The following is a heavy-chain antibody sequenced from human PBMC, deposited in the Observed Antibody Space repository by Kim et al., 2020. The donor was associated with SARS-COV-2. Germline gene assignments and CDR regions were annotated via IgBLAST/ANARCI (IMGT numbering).Heavy chain of an antibody. D-gene: IGHD6-19*01. V-gene: IGHV1-18*01. Sequence: ASVKVSCNSSGYTFSNYGITWVRLAPGQGLEWMGWISAYNGNTQSARKLQGRVTMTTDTSTNTAYMELKSLTSDDTAVYYCARDTGWYPVSGMDVWGQGTTVSVSS. CDR1: GYTFSNYG. CDR2: ISAYNGNT. CDR3: ARDTGWYPVSGMDV. J-gene: IGHJ6*02.